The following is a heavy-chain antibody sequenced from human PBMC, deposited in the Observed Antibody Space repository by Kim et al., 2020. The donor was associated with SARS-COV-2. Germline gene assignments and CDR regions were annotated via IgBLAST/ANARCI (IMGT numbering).Heavy chain of an antibody. CDR3: ARLMTTVTTEWLGAFDI. D-gene: IGHD4-17*01. V-gene: IGHV3-11*03. Sequence: GGSLRLSCGASGFTFSDYYMTWIRQAPGKGLEWISYISSTGSFTYYADSVKGRFTLSRDNAKNSLYLQMNSLRAEDTAVYYCARLMTTVTTEWLGAFDIWGQGTMVTVSS. CDR1: GFTFSDYY. CDR2: ISSTGSFT. J-gene: IGHJ3*02.